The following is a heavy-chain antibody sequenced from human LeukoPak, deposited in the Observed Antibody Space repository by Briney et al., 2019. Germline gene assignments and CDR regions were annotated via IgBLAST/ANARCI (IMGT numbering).Heavy chain of an antibody. V-gene: IGHV6-1*01. CDR3: ARGRRSVVVPAASSKGGYYYYGMDV. D-gene: IGHD2-2*01. J-gene: IGHJ6*02. CDR1: GDSVSSNSAA. Sequence: SQTLSLTCAISGDSVSSNSAAWNWIRQSPSRGLEWLGRTYYRSKWYNDYAVSVKSRIVINPDTSKNQFSLKLSSVTAADTAVYYCARGRRSVVVPAASSKGGYYYYGMDVWGQGTTVTVSS. CDR2: TYYRSKWYN.